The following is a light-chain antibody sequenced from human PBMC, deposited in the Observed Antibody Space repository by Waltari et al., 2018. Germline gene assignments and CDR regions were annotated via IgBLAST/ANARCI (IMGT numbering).Light chain of an antibody. Sequence: IQLTPSPSPLSASVEGRVTTTCRASQGITSHFAWYQQKPGKAPKLLIYSASTLQSGVPSRFSGSGSGTDFTLTISSLQPEDFATYYCQHLINYPITFGQGTKLEIK. CDR1: QGITSH. V-gene: IGKV1-9*01. CDR3: QHLINYPIT. J-gene: IGKJ2*01. CDR2: SAS.